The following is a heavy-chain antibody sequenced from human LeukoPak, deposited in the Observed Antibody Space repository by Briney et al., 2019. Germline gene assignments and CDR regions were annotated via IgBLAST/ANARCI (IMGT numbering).Heavy chain of an antibody. J-gene: IGHJ4*02. CDR3: ARDMRYSSGWAFDY. Sequence: GGTLRLSCAASGFTFSSYGMSWVRQAPGKGLEWVSSISSSSSYIYYADSVKGRFTISRDNAKNSLYLQMNSLRAEDTAVYYCARDMRYSSGWAFDYWGQGTLVTVSS. D-gene: IGHD6-19*01. CDR2: ISSSSSYI. CDR1: GFTFSSYG. V-gene: IGHV3-21*01.